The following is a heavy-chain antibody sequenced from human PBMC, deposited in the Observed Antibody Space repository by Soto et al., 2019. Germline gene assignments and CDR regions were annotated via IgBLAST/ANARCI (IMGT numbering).Heavy chain of an antibody. CDR3: ARGGGWELLSFDY. CDR2: IYYSGST. D-gene: IGHD1-26*01. V-gene: IGHV4-31*03. Sequence: QVQLQESGPGLVKPSQTLSLTCTVSGGSISSGGYYWSWIRQHPGKGLEWIGYIYYSGSTYHNPSLKNRVTISVNTSKNHFSRKLSSVTAADPAVYYWARGGGWELLSFDYWGQGTLVTVSS. J-gene: IGHJ4*02. CDR1: GGSISSGGYY.